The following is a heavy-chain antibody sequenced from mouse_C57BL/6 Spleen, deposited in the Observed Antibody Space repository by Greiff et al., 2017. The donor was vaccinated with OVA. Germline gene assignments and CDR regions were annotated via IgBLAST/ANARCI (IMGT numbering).Heavy chain of an antibody. CDR2: IWSGGST. V-gene: IGHV2-2*01. J-gene: IGHJ3*01. D-gene: IGHD2-5*01. CDR1: GFSLTSYG. CDR3: ARNGYSNYSAWFAY. Sequence: VQLVESGPGLVQPSQSLSITCTVSGFSLTSYGVHWVRQSPGKGLEWLGVIWSGGSTDYNAAFISRLSISKDNSKSQVFFKMNSLQADDTAIYYCARNGYSNYSAWFAYWGQGTLVTVSA.